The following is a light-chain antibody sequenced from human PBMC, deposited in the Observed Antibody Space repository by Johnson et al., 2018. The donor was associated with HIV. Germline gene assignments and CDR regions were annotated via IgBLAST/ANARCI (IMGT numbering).Light chain of an antibody. V-gene: IGLV1-51*02. Sequence: QSVLTQPPSVSAAPGQKVTISCSGSSSNIGNNYVSWYQQLPGTAHKLLIYENNKRPSGIPDRFSGSKSGTSATLGITGIQTGDEADYYCGTLDSSLSAGVFGTGTKVTVL. CDR1: SSNIGNNY. J-gene: IGLJ1*01. CDR3: GTLDSSLSAGV. CDR2: ENN.